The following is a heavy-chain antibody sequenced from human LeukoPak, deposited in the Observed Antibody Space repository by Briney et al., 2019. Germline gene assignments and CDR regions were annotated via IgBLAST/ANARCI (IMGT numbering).Heavy chain of an antibody. CDR2: IKSKTDGGTA. CDR1: GFTFSSYG. J-gene: IGHJ5*02. D-gene: IGHD3-10*01. V-gene: IGHV3-15*01. CDR3: TTGFRDGHEWFGTERFDP. Sequence: TGGSLRLSCAASGFTFSSYGMSWVRQAPGKGLEWVGRIKSKTDGGTADYAAPVKGRFTISRDDSKNTLYLQMNSLKTEDTAVYYCTTGFRDGHEWFGTERFDPWGQGTLVTVSS.